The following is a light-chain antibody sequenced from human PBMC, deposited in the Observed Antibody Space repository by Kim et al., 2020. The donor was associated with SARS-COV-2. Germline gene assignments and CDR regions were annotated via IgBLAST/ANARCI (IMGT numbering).Light chain of an antibody. J-gene: IGKJ2*01. V-gene: IGKV1-9*01. CDR2: LAS. CDR1: LDISSY. CDR3: QQLYHYPYT. Sequence: IQLTQSPSSLSASVGDSVTITCRASLDISSYLAWYRQSPGKTPKLLISLASTLQSGVPSRFSGSGSGTTFTLSISSLQPEDFATYYCQQLYHYPYTFGQGTKLEI.